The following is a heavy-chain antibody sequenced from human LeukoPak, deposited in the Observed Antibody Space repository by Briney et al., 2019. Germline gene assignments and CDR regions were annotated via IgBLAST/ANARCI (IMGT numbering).Heavy chain of an antibody. CDR2: IIPIFGTA. Sequence: GASVKVSCKASGGTFSSHAISWVRQAPGQGLEWMGGIIPIFGTANYAQKFQGRVTITADESTSTAYMELSSLRSEDTAVYYCARWTDYDILTGYYHWYFDLWGRGTLVTVSS. V-gene: IGHV1-69*13. CDR1: GGTFSSHA. CDR3: ARWTDYDILTGYYHWYFDL. J-gene: IGHJ2*01. D-gene: IGHD3-9*01.